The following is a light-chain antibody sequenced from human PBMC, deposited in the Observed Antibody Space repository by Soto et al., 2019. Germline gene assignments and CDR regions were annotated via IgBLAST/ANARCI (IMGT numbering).Light chain of an antibody. Sequence: EIVMTQSPATLSVSPGERATLSCMASQSFTSTSLAWYQQKPGQAPRLLISGASRRAARIPDSFSGSGSGTDFTLTISRLESEDLAVYYCQQYDSPPRTFGQGTKVDIK. CDR2: GAS. J-gene: IGKJ1*01. CDR1: QSFTSTS. CDR3: QQYDSPPRT. V-gene: IGKV3-20*01.